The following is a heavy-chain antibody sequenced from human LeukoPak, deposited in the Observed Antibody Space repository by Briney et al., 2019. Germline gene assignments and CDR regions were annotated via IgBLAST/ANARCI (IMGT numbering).Heavy chain of an antibody. Sequence: GGFLRLSCAASGFTFSSYAMAWIRQAPGKGLEWVSTVTNSGSSTYYADSVKGRFTISRDNSKNTLFLQMNSLRAEDTAVYYCAKEDYGGNSKTFDIWGQGTMVTVSS. D-gene: IGHD4-23*01. J-gene: IGHJ3*02. CDR3: AKEDYGGNSKTFDI. CDR1: GFTFSSYA. CDR2: VTNSGSST. V-gene: IGHV3-23*01.